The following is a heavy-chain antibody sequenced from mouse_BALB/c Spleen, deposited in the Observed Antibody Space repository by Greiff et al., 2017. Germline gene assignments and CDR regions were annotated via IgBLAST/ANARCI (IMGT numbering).Heavy chain of an antibody. V-gene: IGHV5-6-5*01. Sequence: EVKLVESGGGLVKPGGSLKLSCAASGFTFSSYAMSWVRQTPEKRLEWVASISSGGSTYYPDSVKGRFTISRDNARNILYLQMSSLRSEDTAMYYCARGFYYYGRAGPWAWFAYWGQGTLVTVSA. CDR2: ISSGGST. J-gene: IGHJ3*01. CDR1: GFTFSSYA. D-gene: IGHD1-1*01. CDR3: ARGFYYYGRAGPWAWFAY.